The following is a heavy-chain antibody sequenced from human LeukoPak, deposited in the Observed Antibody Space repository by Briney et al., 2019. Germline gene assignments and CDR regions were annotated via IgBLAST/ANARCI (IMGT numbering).Heavy chain of an antibody. CDR3: ARQVSVAAIDY. V-gene: IGHV4-39*01. CDR2: ISYSGRT. J-gene: IGHJ4*02. Sequence: ASETLSLTCTVSSGSISSTSYYWGWIRQPPGKGLEWIGRISYSGRTYYNPSLKSLVTISIDTSKNQFSLKLSSVTAADTAVYYCARQVSVAAIDYWGQGTLVTVSS. CDR1: SGSISSTSYY. D-gene: IGHD6-19*01.